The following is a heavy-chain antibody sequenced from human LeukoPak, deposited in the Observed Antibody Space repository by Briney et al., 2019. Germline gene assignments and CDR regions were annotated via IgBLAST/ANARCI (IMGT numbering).Heavy chain of an antibody. Sequence: KTSETLSLTCAVYGGSFSGYYWSWIRQPPGKGLEWIGEINHSGSTNYNPSLKSRVTISVDTSKNQFSLKLSSVTAADTAVYYCARGPSDGSGYYPVAYFDYWGQGTLVTVSS. J-gene: IGHJ4*02. CDR2: INHSGST. V-gene: IGHV4-34*01. CDR1: GGSFSGYY. D-gene: IGHD3-22*01. CDR3: ARGPSDGSGYYPVAYFDY.